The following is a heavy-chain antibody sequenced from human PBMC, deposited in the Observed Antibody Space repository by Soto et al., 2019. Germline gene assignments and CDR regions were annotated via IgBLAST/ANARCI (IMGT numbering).Heavy chain of an antibody. Sequence: SETLSLTCTVSGDSVRSGSFYWSWIRQPPGKGLEWIGYIYYTGRTSHNPSLKSRVTISIDPSKNHFALNLTSVTAADTAIYYCARDSTAFVFDYWGQGALVTVSS. CDR1: GDSVRSGSFY. CDR2: IYYTGRT. D-gene: IGHD2-2*01. CDR3: ARDSTAFVFDY. V-gene: IGHV4-61*03. J-gene: IGHJ4*02.